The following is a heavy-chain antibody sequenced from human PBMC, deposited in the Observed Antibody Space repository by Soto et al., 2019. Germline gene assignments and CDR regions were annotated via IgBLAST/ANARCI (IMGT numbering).Heavy chain of an antibody. J-gene: IGHJ6*02. CDR3: ARGGGNWNYGPYYYGMDV. Sequence: PGGSLRLSCAASGFTFSSYSMNWVRQAPGKGLEWVSYISSSSSTIYYADSVKGRFTISRDNAKNSLYLQMNSLRDEDTAVYYCARGGGNWNYGPYYYGMDVWGQGTTVTVSS. CDR1: GFTFSSYS. CDR2: ISSSSSTI. V-gene: IGHV3-48*02. D-gene: IGHD1-7*01.